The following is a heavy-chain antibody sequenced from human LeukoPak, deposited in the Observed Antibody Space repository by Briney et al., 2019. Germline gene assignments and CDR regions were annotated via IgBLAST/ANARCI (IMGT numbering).Heavy chain of an antibody. Sequence: GASVKVSCKVSGYTLTEFSMHWVRQAPGKGLEWMGGFDPEDGETIYAQKFQGRVTMTEDTSTDTAYMELSSLRSEDTAVYYCATGNSYSWYRFYYFDYWGQGTLVTVSS. J-gene: IGHJ4*02. CDR2: FDPEDGET. D-gene: IGHD6-13*01. CDR1: GYTLTEFS. V-gene: IGHV1-24*01. CDR3: ATGNSYSWYRFYYFDY.